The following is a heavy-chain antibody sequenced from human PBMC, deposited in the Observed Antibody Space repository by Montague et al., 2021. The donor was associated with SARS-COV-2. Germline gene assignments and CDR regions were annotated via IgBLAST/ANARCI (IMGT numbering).Heavy chain of an antibody. D-gene: IGHD3-10*01. CDR3: ARPFSGSYYSYFDY. J-gene: IGHJ4*02. Sequence: SRSLSFSASGFPFSSYAMHWVRQAPGKGLEWVAVISYDGSNKYYADSVKGRFTISRDNSKNTLYLQMNSLRAEDTAVYYCARPFSGSYYSYFDYWGQGTLVTVSS. CDR2: ISYDGSNK. V-gene: IGHV3-30*04. CDR1: GFPFSSYA.